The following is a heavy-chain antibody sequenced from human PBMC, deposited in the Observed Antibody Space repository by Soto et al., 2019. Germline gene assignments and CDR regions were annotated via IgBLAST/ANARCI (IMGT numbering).Heavy chain of an antibody. CDR3: VGVRKKDGTGYPLRWDY. D-gene: IGHD3-22*01. CDR2: ISPIFRTP. Sequence: QVQLVQSGAEVKKPGSSVKVSCKASGGTFSSYAISWVRQAPGQGLEWMGGISPIFRTPNYAQKFQGRVTISADEATSTAYTELSSVRSEDTAVYYCVGVRKKDGTGYPLRWDYWGQGTLVPVSS. V-gene: IGHV1-69*01. J-gene: IGHJ4*02. CDR1: GGTFSSYA.